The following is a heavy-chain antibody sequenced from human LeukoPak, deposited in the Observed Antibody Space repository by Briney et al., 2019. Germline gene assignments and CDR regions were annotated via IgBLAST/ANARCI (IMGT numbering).Heavy chain of an antibody. CDR3: AKSTTMVRGVITKYYGMDV. Sequence: GGSLRLSCAASGFTFSSYGMHWVRQAPGKGLEWVAFIRYDGSNKYYADSVKGRFTISRDNSKNTLYLQMNSLRAEDTAVYYCAKSTTMVRGVITKYYGMDVWGQGTTVTVSS. V-gene: IGHV3-30*02. CDR2: IRYDGSNK. J-gene: IGHJ6*02. CDR1: GFTFSSYG. D-gene: IGHD3-10*01.